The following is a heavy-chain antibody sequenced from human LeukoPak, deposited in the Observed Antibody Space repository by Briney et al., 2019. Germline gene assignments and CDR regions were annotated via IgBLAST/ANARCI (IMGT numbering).Heavy chain of an antibody. V-gene: IGHV1-2*02. CDR2: INPNSGGT. J-gene: IGHJ3*02. CDR3: ARDGGGSYSDAFDI. D-gene: IGHD1-26*01. Sequence: GASVKVSCKASGYTFTGYYMHWVRQAPGQGLEWMGWINPNSGGTNYAQKFQGRVTMTTDTSTSTAYMELRSLRSDDTAVYYCARDGGGSYSDAFDIWGQGTMVTVSS. CDR1: GYTFTGYY.